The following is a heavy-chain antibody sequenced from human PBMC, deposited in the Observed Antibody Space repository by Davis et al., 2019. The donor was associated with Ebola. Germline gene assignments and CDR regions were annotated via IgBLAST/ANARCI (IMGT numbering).Heavy chain of an antibody. J-gene: IGHJ4*02. CDR1: GFTFSSHA. V-gene: IGHV3-23*01. CDR3: VKGIGGWSDGMDY. CDR2: ISGSGGTT. Sequence: GESLKISCAASGFTFSSHAMTWVRQAPGQGLAWVSSISGSGGTTSYADSVKGRFTISGDNSKNTVYLQMNSLSAEDTAVYYCVKGIGGWSDGMDYWGQGTLVTVSS. D-gene: IGHD2-15*01.